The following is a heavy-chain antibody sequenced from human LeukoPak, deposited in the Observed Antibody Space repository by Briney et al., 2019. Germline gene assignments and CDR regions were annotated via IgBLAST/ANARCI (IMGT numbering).Heavy chain of an antibody. Sequence: GGSLRLSCAASGFTVSSSYMSWVRQAPGKGLEWVSVIYSGGDTYYADSVQGRFTISRDNSKNTVYLQMNSLRAEDTAVYYCAKQTGYYDSSGYIKEGFDYWGQGTLVTVSS. D-gene: IGHD3-22*01. CDR3: AKQTGYYDSSGYIKEGFDY. V-gene: IGHV3-53*01. CDR2: IYSGGDT. J-gene: IGHJ4*02. CDR1: GFTVSSSY.